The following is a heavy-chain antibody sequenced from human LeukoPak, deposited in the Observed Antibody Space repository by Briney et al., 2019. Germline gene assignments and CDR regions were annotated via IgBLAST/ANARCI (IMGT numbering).Heavy chain of an antibody. Sequence: SETLSLTCTVSGGSISTYYWNWIRQPPGKGLGWIGYIYHSGSTNYNPSLQSRVTISVVTSKNQFSLNLNSVTAADTAVYYCARGGAARLHFQNWGQGTLVTVSS. J-gene: IGHJ1*01. CDR3: ARGGAARLHFQN. CDR2: IYHSGST. V-gene: IGHV4-59*01. CDR1: GGSISTYY. D-gene: IGHD6-6*01.